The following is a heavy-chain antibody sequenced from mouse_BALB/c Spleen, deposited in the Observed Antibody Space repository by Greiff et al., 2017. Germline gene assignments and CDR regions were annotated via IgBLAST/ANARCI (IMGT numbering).Heavy chain of an antibody. CDR1: GFTFSNYW. J-gene: IGHJ1*01. V-gene: IGHV6-6*02. CDR2: IRLKSNNYAT. D-gene: IGHD1-3*01. CDR3: TRPYKGYFDV. Sequence: DVMLVESGGGLVQPGGSMKLSCVASGFTFSNYWMNWVRQSPEKGLEWVAEIRLKSNNYATHYAESVKGRFTISRDDSKSSVYLQMNNLRAEDTGIYYCTRPYKGYFDVWGAGTTVTVSS.